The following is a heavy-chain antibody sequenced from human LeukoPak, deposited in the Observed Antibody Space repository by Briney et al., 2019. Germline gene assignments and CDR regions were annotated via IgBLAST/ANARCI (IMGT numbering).Heavy chain of an antibody. Sequence: ASVKVSCKASGYTFTSYYMHWVRQAPGQGLEWMGIINPSGGSTSYAQKFQGRVTMTRDMSTSTVYTELSSLRSEDTAVYYCARDGGAGPYSSSSKGTYYYYYMDVWGKGTTVTVSS. V-gene: IGHV1-46*01. D-gene: IGHD6-6*01. J-gene: IGHJ6*03. CDR2: INPSGGST. CDR3: ARDGGAGPYSSSSKGTYYYYYMDV. CDR1: GYTFTSYY.